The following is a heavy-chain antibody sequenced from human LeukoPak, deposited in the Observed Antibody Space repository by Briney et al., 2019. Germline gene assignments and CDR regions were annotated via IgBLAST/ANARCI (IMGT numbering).Heavy chain of an antibody. J-gene: IGHJ4*02. V-gene: IGHV3-21*01. CDR2: ISSSSSYI. Sequence: PGGSLRLSCAASGFTFSSYSMNWVRQAPGKGLEWVSSISSSSSYIYYADSVKGRFTIPRDNAKNSLYLQMNSLRAEDTAVYYCARDLMGAVQVAAAGRLDCWGQGTLVTVSS. CDR1: GFTFSSYS. D-gene: IGHD6-13*01. CDR3: ARDLMGAVQVAAAGRLDC.